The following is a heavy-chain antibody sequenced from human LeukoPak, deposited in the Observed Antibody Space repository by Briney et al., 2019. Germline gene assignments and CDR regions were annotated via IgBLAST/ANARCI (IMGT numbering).Heavy chain of an antibody. D-gene: IGHD1-26*01. J-gene: IGHJ4*02. CDR3: AVGTTGY. V-gene: IGHV3-23*01. Sequence: GGSQTLLCAPSGFTFSRYAMSWVRHAPGKALECLSAISGSGGNTYYADSVKGRFTISRDNYKNTLYLQMNSLRAEDTAVYYSAVGTTGYWGQGTLVTVSS. CDR1: GFTFSRYA. CDR2: ISGSGGNT.